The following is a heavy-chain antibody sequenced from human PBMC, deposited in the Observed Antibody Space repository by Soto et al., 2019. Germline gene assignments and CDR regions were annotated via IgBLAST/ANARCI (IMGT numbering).Heavy chain of an antibody. Sequence: SGPTLGNPTETLTLTCTVSAMGVSWLRQPPGKALEWLAHIFSNDKKSYNVSLKNRLTISKDTSRSQVVLTMTNMDPVDTATYYCARIKSGDEGGYFDYWGQGALVTVSS. CDR1: AMG. V-gene: IGHV2-26*01. D-gene: IGHD1-26*01. CDR2: IFSNDKK. J-gene: IGHJ4*02. CDR3: ARIKSGDEGGYFDY.